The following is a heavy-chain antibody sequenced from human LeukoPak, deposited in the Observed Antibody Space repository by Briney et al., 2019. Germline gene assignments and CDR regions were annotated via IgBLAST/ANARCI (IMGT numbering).Heavy chain of an antibody. D-gene: IGHD5-24*01. V-gene: IGHV3-30*04. CDR3: ARPSPPGDGYNPCDY. CDR1: GFSFHNFA. Sequence: GGSLRLSCEASGFSFHNFAMHWVRQAPGKGLEWVAVISNDERNKYYTDSVKGRFTISRDNSKSTVYLQMNSLRPEDTAVYYCARPSPPGDGYNPCDYWGPGALVIVSS. J-gene: IGHJ4*02. CDR2: ISNDERNK.